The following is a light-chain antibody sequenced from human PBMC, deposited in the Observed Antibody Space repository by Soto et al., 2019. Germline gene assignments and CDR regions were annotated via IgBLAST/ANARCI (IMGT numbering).Light chain of an antibody. CDR1: QSISSL. CDR3: QQYNSYSPWT. Sequence: DIQMTQSPSTLSASVGDRVTISCRASQSISSLLAWYQQKPGKAPNLLIYDASTLQSGVPSRFSGSGSGTQFTLTINSLQPDDFATYDCQQYNSYSPWTFGQGTKVDI. J-gene: IGKJ1*01. V-gene: IGKV1-5*01. CDR2: DAS.